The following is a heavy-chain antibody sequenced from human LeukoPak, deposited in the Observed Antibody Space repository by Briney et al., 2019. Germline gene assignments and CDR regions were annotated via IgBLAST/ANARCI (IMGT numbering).Heavy chain of an antibody. V-gene: IGHV3-74*01. D-gene: IGHD2-2*01. CDR1: GFTFSSYW. CDR2: INSDGSST. J-gene: IGHJ4*02. CDR3: ARSPVVVPAAVDY. Sequence: GGSLRLSCAASGFTFSSYWMHWVRQAPGKGLVWVSRINSDGSSTSYADSVKGRFTISRDNAKNTLYLQMNSLRVEDTAVYYCARSPVVVPAAVDYWGQGTLVTVSS.